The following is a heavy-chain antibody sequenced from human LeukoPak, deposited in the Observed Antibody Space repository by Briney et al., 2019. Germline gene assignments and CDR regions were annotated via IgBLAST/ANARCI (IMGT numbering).Heavy chain of an antibody. CDR1: GFTFSDYY. CDR3: ARAYPKRYCSGGSCQQIWFDP. D-gene: IGHD2-15*01. J-gene: IGHJ5*02. CDR2: ISSSGSTI. V-gene: IGHV3-11*01. Sequence: GGSRRLSCAASGFTFSDYYMSWIRQAPGKGLEWVSYISSSGSTIYYADSVKGRFTISRDNAKTSLYLQMNSLSAEDTAVYYCARAYPKRYCSGGSCQQIWFDPWGQGTLVTVSS.